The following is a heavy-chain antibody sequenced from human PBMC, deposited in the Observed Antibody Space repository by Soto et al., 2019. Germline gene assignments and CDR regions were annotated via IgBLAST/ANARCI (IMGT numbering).Heavy chain of an antibody. Sequence: PSEPLSLTCTVPGGSANIGTYYWSWIRQPPGKGLEWIGFIHYSGSTNYNPSLKSRVTMSVDTSKNQFSLKLTSVNAADTAVYYCTRGGDAYKNGHWGQGTLVTVSS. D-gene: IGHD2-21*01. CDR1: GGSANIGTYY. CDR3: TRGGDAYKNGH. CDR2: IHYSGST. V-gene: IGHV4-61*01. J-gene: IGHJ4*02.